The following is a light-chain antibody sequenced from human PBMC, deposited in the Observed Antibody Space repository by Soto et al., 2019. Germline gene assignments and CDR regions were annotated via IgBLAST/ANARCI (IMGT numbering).Light chain of an antibody. V-gene: IGLV2-8*01. CDR3: SSFAGSNDFPYV. CDR2: ELN. Sequence: QFALAQPPSASGSPGQSVTISCTGTSSDVGAYDYVSWYQQPPGTAPKLMIYELNKRPSGVPDRFSGSKSGNTASLTVSGLQAEDEADYYCSSFAGSNDFPYVFGTGTKV. J-gene: IGLJ1*01. CDR1: SSDVGAYDY.